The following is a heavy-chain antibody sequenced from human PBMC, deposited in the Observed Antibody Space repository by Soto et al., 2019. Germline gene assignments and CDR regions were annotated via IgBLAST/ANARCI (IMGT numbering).Heavy chain of an antibody. J-gene: IGHJ4*02. CDR2: IYPGDSDT. D-gene: IGHD5-12*01. CDR1: GYSFTSYW. Sequence: PGESLKISCKGSGYSFTSYWIGWVRQMPGKGLEWMGIIYPGDSDTRYSPSFQGQVTISADKSISTAYLQWSSLKASDTAMYYCARRYSGYDTGGIYFDYWGQGTLVTVSS. CDR3: ARRYSGYDTGGIYFDY. V-gene: IGHV5-51*01.